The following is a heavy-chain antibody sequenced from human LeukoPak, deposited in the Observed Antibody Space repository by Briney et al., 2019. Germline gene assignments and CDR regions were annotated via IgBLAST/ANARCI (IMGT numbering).Heavy chain of an antibody. Sequence: GGSLRLSCAASGFTFSSYWMHWVRQAPGKGLVWVSRTNSDGSSTSYADSVKGRFTISRDNAKNTLYLQMNSLRAEDTAVYSCASAYYSDTRGFDYWGQGTLVTVPS. D-gene: IGHD3-22*01. CDR1: GFTFSSYW. CDR2: TNSDGSST. V-gene: IGHV3-74*01. J-gene: IGHJ4*02. CDR3: ASAYYSDTRGFDY.